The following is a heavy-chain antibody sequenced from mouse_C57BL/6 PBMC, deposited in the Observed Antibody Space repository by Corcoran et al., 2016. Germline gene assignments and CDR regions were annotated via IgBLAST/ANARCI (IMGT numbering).Heavy chain of an antibody. J-gene: IGHJ2*01. CDR3: ARRWLHHYFDY. Sequence: EVQLQQSGPALVKPGASVKISCKASGYTFTDYYMNWVKQSHGKSLEWIGDINPNNGGTSYNQKFKGKATLTVDKSSSTAYMELRSLTSEDSAVYYCARRWLHHYFDYWGQGTTLTVSS. D-gene: IGHD2-3*01. CDR2: INPNNGGT. CDR1: GYTFTDYY. V-gene: IGHV1-26*01.